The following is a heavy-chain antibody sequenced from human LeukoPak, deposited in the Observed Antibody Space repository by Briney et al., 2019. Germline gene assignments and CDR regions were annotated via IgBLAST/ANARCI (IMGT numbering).Heavy chain of an antibody. CDR2: IWYDGSNK. D-gene: IGHD3-3*01. V-gene: IGHV3-33*06. CDR3: AKDITIFGVAIGFDY. CDR1: GFTFSSYG. Sequence: GGSLRLSCAASGFTFSSYGMHWVRQAPGKGLEWVAVIWYDGSNKYYADSVKGRLTISRDNSKNTLYLQMNSLRAEDTAVYYCAKDITIFGVAIGFDYWGQGTLVTVSS. J-gene: IGHJ4*02.